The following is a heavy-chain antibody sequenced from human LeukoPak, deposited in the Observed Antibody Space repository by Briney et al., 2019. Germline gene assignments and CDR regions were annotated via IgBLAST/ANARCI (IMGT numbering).Heavy chain of an antibody. CDR2: INHSGST. D-gene: IGHD5-24*01. V-gene: IGHV4-34*01. J-gene: IGHJ4*02. CDR1: GGSFSGYY. CDR3: ARVEIAVSLRFDY. Sequence: PSETLSLTCAVYGGSFSGYYWSWLRPPPGKGLEWIGEINHSGSTNYNPSLKSRVTISVDTSKNQFSLKLSSVTAADTAVYYSARVEIAVSLRFDYWGQGTLVTVSS.